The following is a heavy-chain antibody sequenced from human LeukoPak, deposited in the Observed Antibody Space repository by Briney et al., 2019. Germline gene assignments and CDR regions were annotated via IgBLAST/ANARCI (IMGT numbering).Heavy chain of an antibody. D-gene: IGHD6-6*01. CDR1: GGSISSSSYY. CDR2: IYYSGST. Sequence: SETLSLTCTVSGGSISSSSYYWGWIGQPPGKGLEWIGSIYYSGSTYYNPSLKSRVTISVDTSKNQFSLKLSSVTAADTAVYYCARDEYSSSNWFDPWGQGTLVTVSS. J-gene: IGHJ5*02. V-gene: IGHV4-39*07. CDR3: ARDEYSSSNWFDP.